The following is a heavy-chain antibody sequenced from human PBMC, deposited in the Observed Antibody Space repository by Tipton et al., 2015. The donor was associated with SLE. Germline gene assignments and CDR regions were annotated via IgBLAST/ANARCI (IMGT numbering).Heavy chain of an antibody. Sequence: QLVQSGAEVKKPGESLKISCKGSGYSFTTYWIGWVRQMPGKGLEWMGIIYPDDSDTRYSPSFQGQVTISADKSISTAYLQWSSLKASDTAMYYCAREYSSSWYKGYFDLWGRGTLVTVSS. J-gene: IGHJ2*01. CDR1: GYSFTTYW. CDR2: IYPDDSDT. CDR3: AREYSSSWYKGYFDL. V-gene: IGHV5-51*01. D-gene: IGHD6-13*01.